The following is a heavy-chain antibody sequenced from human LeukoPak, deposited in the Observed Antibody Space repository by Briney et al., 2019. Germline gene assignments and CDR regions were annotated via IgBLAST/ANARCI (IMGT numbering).Heavy chain of an antibody. D-gene: IGHD3-22*01. J-gene: IGHJ4*02. CDR2: INHSGST. CDR3: ATYYYDSSGYYYGYFDY. Sequence: PSGTLSLTCAVYGGSFSGYYWSWTRQPPGKGLEWIGEINHSGSTNYNPSLKSRVTISVDTSKNQFSLKLSSVTAADTAVYYCATYYYDSSGYYYGYFDYWGQGTLVTVSS. V-gene: IGHV4-34*01. CDR1: GGSFSGYY.